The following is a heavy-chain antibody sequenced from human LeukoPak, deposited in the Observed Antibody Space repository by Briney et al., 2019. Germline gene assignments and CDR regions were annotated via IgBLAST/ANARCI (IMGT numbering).Heavy chain of an antibody. Sequence: ASVKVSCKASGYTFTGYYMHWVRQAPGRGLEWMGWINPNSGGTNYAQKFQGRATMTRDTSISTAYMELSRLRSDGTAVYYCARDGGSYYFDYWGQGTLVTVSS. CDR2: INPNSGGT. D-gene: IGHD1-26*01. CDR1: GYTFTGYY. CDR3: ARDGGSYYFDY. J-gene: IGHJ4*02. V-gene: IGHV1-2*02.